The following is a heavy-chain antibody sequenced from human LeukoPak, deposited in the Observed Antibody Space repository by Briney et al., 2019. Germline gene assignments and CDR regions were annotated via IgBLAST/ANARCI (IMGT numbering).Heavy chain of an antibody. CDR2: ISGSGGST. D-gene: IGHD3-3*01. CDR3: AKGGIEPYYDFWSGYYIEY. V-gene: IGHV3-23*01. Sequence: GGSLRLSCAASGFTFSSYDMSWVSQAPGGGMEWVSVISGSGGSTYYADFVKGPSPIATDNSKNSLYLHINSLRAEDTAVYYCAKGGIEPYYDFWSGYYIEYWGQGTLVTVSS. CDR1: GFTFSSYD. J-gene: IGHJ4*02.